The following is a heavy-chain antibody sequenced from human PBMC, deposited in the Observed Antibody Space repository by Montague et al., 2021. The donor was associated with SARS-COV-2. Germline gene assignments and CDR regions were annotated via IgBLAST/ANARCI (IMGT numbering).Heavy chain of an antibody. J-gene: IGHJ4*02. CDR2: ISHSGSA. Sequence: SETLSLTCAVYGGSFSDYKWTWICQSPRKGLEWLWQISHSGSANYNPSLKVQVTISVDTAKNKSSLTLTSLNVADTAVYHCTSGAPGYWGQGTLVTVSS. CDR3: TSGAPGY. V-gene: IGHV4-34*01. CDR1: GGSFSDYK.